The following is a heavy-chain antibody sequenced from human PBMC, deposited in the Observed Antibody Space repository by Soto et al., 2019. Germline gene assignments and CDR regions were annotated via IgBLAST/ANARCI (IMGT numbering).Heavy chain of an antibody. J-gene: IGHJ4*02. Sequence: SETLSLTCTVSGGSISSGGYYWSWIRQHPGKGLEWIGYIYDSGSTYYNPSLKSRITISVDTSKNQFSLKLSSVTAADTAVYYCAREARYSYGQTHDPSFDYWGQGTLVTVSS. V-gene: IGHV4-31*03. CDR3: AREARYSYGQTHDPSFDY. CDR1: GGSISSGGYY. CDR2: IYDSGST. D-gene: IGHD5-18*01.